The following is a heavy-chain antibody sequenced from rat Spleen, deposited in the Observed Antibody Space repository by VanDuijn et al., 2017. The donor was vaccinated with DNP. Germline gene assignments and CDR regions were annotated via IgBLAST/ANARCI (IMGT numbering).Heavy chain of an antibody. D-gene: IGHD4-3*01. V-gene: IGHV2-41*01. Sequence: QVQLKESGPGLVQPSQTLSLTCTVAGFSLTSYNVHWVRQPPGKGLEWMGVIWKHGATRYNSALKSRLSFSKATSKSQVFLRMNSLQTEDTAIYFCTRWHNSGWRDGWGQGTSVTVSS. CDR3: TRWHNSGWRDG. J-gene: IGHJ4*01. CDR1: GFSLTSYN. CDR2: IWKHGAT.